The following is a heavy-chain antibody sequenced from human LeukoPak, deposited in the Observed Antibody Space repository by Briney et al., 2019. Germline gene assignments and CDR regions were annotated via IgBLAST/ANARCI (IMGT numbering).Heavy chain of an antibody. J-gene: IGHJ6*03. V-gene: IGHV1-24*01. D-gene: IGHD2-21*01. CDR1: GFTLADLS. CDR2: FDRKNGDT. Sequence: ASVKVSCKVSGFTLADLSMHWVRQDPGKGLEWVGGFDRKNGDTIYAQRFRGRVTLTEGTSTGTAYMDLSSLSADDTAVYYCATGVYCATTTCPGYQHYYYFMDVWGKGTTVTVSS. CDR3: ATGVYCATTTCPGYQHYYYFMDV.